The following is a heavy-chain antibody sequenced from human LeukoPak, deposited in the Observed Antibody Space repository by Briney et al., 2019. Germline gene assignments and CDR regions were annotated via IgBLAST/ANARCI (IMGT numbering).Heavy chain of an antibody. J-gene: IGHJ5*02. CDR2: IGSDNKP. CDR1: GFTFSDYG. Sequence: PGGSLRLSCAASGFTFSDYGMNWVRQAPGKGLEWVSSIGSDNKPHYSESVKGRFAISRDNSKSMLFLQLNSLRAEDTALYYCARADGYSSWFVHWGQGTLVTVSS. CDR3: ARADGYSSWFVH. V-gene: IGHV3-23*05. D-gene: IGHD5-18*01.